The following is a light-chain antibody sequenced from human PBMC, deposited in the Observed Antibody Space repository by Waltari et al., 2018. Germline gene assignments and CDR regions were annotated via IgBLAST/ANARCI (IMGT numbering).Light chain of an antibody. J-gene: IGLJ3*02. CDR2: DDI. Sequence: SYVVTQPPSVSVAPGQTARITCGGNNIGTQSVHWYQQKPGQAPVLVVYDDIDRPSGISERFSGSNSGNTATLTISRVEAGDEADYYCQVWDSNSDHLVMFGGGTKLTVL. CDR1: NIGTQS. V-gene: IGLV3-21*02. CDR3: QVWDSNSDHLVM.